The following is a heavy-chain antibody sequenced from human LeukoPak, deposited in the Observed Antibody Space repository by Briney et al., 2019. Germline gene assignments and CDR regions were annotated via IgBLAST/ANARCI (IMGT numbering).Heavy chain of an antibody. D-gene: IGHD2-8*01. CDR1: GYTFTGYY. V-gene: IGHV1-2*02. CDR2: INPNSGGT. CDR3: ARDQGNYCTNGVCYITGAFDI. Sequence: ASVKVSCKAPGYTFTGYYMHWVRQAPGQGLEWMGWINPNSGGTNYAQKFQGRVTMTRDTSISTAYMELSRLRSDDTAVYYCARDQGNYCTNGVCYITGAFDIWGQGTMVTVSS. J-gene: IGHJ3*02.